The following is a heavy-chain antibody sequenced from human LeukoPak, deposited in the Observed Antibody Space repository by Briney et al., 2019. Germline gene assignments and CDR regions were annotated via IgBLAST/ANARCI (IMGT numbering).Heavy chain of an antibody. CDR2: ISSNGDNT. V-gene: IGHV3-64D*06. CDR3: VRGTGY. CDR1: GFTFSTYV. J-gene: IGHJ4*02. Sequence: GGSLRLSCSVSGFTFSTYVMHWVRQAPGKGLEHVSAISSNGDNTYYADSVKGRFTISRDNSKNTLYLQMSSLRADDTAVYYCVRGTGYWGQGTLVTVSS.